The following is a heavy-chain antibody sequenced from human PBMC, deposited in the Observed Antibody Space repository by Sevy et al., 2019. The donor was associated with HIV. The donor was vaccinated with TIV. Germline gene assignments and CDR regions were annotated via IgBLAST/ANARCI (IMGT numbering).Heavy chain of an antibody. CDR2: IWFDGSNT. CDR3: ARDAARVIVPTAGFDS. D-gene: IGHD1-1*01. V-gene: IGHV3-33*01. CDR1: GFTFSSYG. Sequence: GGSLRLSCAASGFTFSSYGMHWVRQGPGKGLEWVAVIWFDGSNTYYADSVKGRFTISRDIAKNTLHLQMNSLRDEDTAIYYCARDAARVIVPTAGFDSWGQGTLVTVSS. J-gene: IGHJ5*01.